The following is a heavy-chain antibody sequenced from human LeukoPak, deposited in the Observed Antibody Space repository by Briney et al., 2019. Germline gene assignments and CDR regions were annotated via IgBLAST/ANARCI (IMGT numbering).Heavy chain of an antibody. V-gene: IGHV4-38-2*01. CDR3: VRHPDPYYDIFLV. CDR1: GYSISSGFY. J-gene: IGHJ6*04. D-gene: IGHD3-9*01. CDR2: MYHSGSI. Sequence: SETLSLTCGVSGYSISSGFYWGWIRQPPGKGLEWIGSMYHSGSIYYNRSLKSRVTISADTSNSHLSLKLSSVTAADTAVYYCVRHPDPYYDIFLVWGKGTTVTVSS.